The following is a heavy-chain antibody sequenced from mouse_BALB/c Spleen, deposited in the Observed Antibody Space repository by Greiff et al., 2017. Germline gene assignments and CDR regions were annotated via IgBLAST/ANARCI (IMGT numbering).Heavy chain of an antibody. CDR3: ARSLFTTVVADYAMDY. CDR2: ISYSGST. V-gene: IGHV3-8*02. J-gene: IGHJ4*01. CDR1: GDSITSGY. Sequence: VQLKESGPSLVKPSQTLSLTCSVTGDSITSGYWNWIRKFPGNKLEYMGYISYSGSTYYNPPLKSRISITRDTSKNQYYLQLNSVTTEDTTTYYCARSLFTTVVADYAMDYWGQGTSVTVSS. D-gene: IGHD1-1*01.